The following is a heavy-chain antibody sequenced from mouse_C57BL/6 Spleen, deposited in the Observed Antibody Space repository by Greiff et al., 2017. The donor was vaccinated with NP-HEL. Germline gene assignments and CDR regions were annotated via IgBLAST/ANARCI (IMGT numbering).Heavy chain of an antibody. D-gene: IGHD1-1*01. V-gene: IGHV6-3*01. J-gene: IGHJ1*03. CDR2: IRLKSDNYAT. CDR3: RGTTVVATRYFDV. Sequence: EVMLVESGGGLVQPGRSMKLSCVASGFTFSNYWMNWVRQSPEKGLEWVAQIRLKSDNYATHYAESVKGRFTISRDDSKSSVYLQMNNLRAEDTGIYYCRGTTVVATRYFDVWGTGTTVTVSS. CDR1: GFTFSNYW.